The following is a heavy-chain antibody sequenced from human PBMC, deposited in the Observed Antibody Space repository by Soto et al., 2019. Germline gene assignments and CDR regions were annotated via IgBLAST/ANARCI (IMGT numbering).Heavy chain of an antibody. V-gene: IGHV1-8*01. CDR1: GYTFTSYD. CDR2: MNPNSGNT. D-gene: IGHD3-9*01. J-gene: IGHJ6*03. Sequence: ASVKVSCKASGYTFTSYDINWVRQATGQGLEWMGWMNPNSGNTGYAQKFQGRVTMTRNTSISTAYMELSSLRSEDTAVYYCARQYYDILTGYYNDYYYYYMDVWGKGTTVTVSS. CDR3: ARQYYDILTGYYNDYYYYYMDV.